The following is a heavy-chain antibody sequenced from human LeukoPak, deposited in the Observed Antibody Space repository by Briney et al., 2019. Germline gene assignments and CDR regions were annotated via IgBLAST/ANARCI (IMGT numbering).Heavy chain of an antibody. D-gene: IGHD3-22*01. V-gene: IGHV3-21*01. J-gene: IGHJ4*02. Sequence: GGSLRLSCAGSGFSFKNYAMSWVRQAPGKGLEWVSSISNGGGFKSYADSLEGRFAISRENAKNSLYLQMNSLRAEDTAVYYCARVYDSSGYYPYYFDYWGQGTLVTVSS. CDR2: ISNGGGFK. CDR1: GFSFKNYA. CDR3: ARVYDSSGYYPYYFDY.